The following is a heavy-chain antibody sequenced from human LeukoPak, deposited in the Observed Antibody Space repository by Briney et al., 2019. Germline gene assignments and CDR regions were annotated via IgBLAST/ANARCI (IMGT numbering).Heavy chain of an antibody. J-gene: IGHJ4*02. Sequence: ASVNVSCKASGYTFTSYPMNWVRQAPGQRLEWMGWINAGNGNTKYSQKFQGRVTITRDTSASTAYMELSSLRSEDTAVYYCARAPGSGSYSVFDYWGQGTLVTVSS. CDR3: ARAPGSGSYSVFDY. D-gene: IGHD1-26*01. CDR2: INAGNGNT. V-gene: IGHV1-3*01. CDR1: GYTFTSYP.